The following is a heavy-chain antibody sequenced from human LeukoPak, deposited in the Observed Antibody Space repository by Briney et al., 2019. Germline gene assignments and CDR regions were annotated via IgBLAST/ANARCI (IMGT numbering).Heavy chain of an antibody. J-gene: IGHJ6*02. V-gene: IGHV3-48*01. D-gene: IGHD2-15*01. CDR1: GFTFSSYS. CDR3: ARDIVVVVAAPGVYYYYGMDV. Sequence: GGSLRLSCAASGFTFSSYSMNWVRQAPGKGLEWVSYISSSSSTIYYADSVKGRFTIPRDNAKNSLYLQMNSLRAEDTAVYYCARDIVVVVAAPGVYYYYGMDVWGQGTTVTVSS. CDR2: ISSSSSTI.